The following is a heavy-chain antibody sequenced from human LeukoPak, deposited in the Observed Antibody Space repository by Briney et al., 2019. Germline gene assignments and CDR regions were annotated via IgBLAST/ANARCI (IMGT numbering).Heavy chain of an antibody. CDR1: GYTFTSYA. CDR3: ATPGVRLGELSPDLFDY. Sequence: GASVKVSWKASGYTFTSYAMDWVRKAPGQGLEWVGWINTNTGNPTYAQGFTGRFVFSLDTSVSTAYLQISSLKAEDTAVYYCATPGVRLGELSPDLFDYWGQGTLVTVSS. CDR2: INTNTGNP. J-gene: IGHJ4*02. D-gene: IGHD3-16*02. V-gene: IGHV7-4-1*02.